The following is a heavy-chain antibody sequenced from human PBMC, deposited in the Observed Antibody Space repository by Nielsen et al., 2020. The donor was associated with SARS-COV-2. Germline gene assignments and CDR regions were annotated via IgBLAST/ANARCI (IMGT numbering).Heavy chain of an antibody. J-gene: IGHJ6*02. V-gene: IGHV4-61*01. CDR2: IYYSGST. Sequence: SETLSLTCTVSGGSVSSGSYYWSWIRQPPGKGLEWIGYIYYSGSTNYNPSLKSRVTISVDTSKNQFTLKLSSVTAADTAVYYCARIEYDFWSGYYPLYGMDVWGQGTTVTVSS. CDR3: ARIEYDFWSGYYPLYGMDV. D-gene: IGHD3-3*01. CDR1: GGSVSSGSYY.